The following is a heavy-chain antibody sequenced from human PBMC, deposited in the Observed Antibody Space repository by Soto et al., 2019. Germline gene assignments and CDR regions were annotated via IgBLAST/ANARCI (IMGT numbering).Heavy chain of an antibody. J-gene: IGHJ4*02. V-gene: IGHV4-34*01. CDR2: INHSGTT. D-gene: IGHD7-27*01. CDR1: GGSFSGYY. Sequence: SDTLSLTCAVDGGSFSGYYWNWIRQPPGKGLEWIGEINHSGTTNYTPSLKNRVTISVDTSKNQFSLKLSSVSASDTAVYYCARGWGRIFDYWGQGTVVTVSS. CDR3: ARGWGRIFDY.